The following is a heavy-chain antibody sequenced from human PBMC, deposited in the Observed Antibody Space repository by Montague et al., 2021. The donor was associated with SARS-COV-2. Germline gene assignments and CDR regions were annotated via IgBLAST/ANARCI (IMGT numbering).Heavy chain of an antibody. Sequence: SETLSLTCTVSGDSISTYYWSWIRQPPGKGLEWIGYIYYNGYTNXXPSLKSRVTISVDTSKNQFSLRLSYVTAADTAVYFCARGGATYYYDTSGYVNAFDTWGQGTMVTVSS. CDR1: GDSISTYY. CDR3: ARGGATYYYDTSGYVNAFDT. J-gene: IGHJ3*02. CDR2: IYYNGYT. V-gene: IGHV4-59*01. D-gene: IGHD3-22*01.